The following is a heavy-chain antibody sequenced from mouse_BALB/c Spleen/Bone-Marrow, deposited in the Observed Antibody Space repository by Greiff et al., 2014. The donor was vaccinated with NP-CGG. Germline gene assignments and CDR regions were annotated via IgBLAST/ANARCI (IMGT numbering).Heavy chain of an antibody. CDR3: ARDYLWCFDV. Sequence: QVQLQQPGPGLVAPSQTLSITCTVSGFSLTSYGVHWVRQPPGKGLEWLGVIWAGGSTNYNSALMSRLSISKDNSKSQVFLKMNSLQTDDTAMYYCARDYLWCFDVWGAGTTVTVSS. CDR2: IWAGGST. V-gene: IGHV2-9*02. CDR1: GFSLTSYG. J-gene: IGHJ1*01.